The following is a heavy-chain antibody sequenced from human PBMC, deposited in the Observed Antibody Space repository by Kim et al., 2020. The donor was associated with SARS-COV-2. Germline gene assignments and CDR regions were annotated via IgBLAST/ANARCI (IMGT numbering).Heavy chain of an antibody. J-gene: IGHJ5*02. Sequence: SETLSLTCTVSGGSISSYYWSWIRQPPGKGLEWIGYIYYSGSTNYNPSLKSRVTISVDTSKNQFSLKLSSVTAADTAVYYCARGRLPAAGNGWFDPWGQGTLVTVSS. D-gene: IGHD6-13*01. V-gene: IGHV4-59*01. CDR2: IYYSGST. CDR1: GGSISSYY. CDR3: ARGRLPAAGNGWFDP.